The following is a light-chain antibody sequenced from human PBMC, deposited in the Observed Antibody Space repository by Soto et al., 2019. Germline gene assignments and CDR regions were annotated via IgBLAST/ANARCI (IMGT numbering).Light chain of an antibody. CDR1: QSVSNF. Sequence: EKVMTQSPATLSMSPGERATLSCRASQSVSNFLAWYQQKPGQAPRLLIYGAYTRATGIPARFSGSGSGTEFTLTISSLQSEDFAVYYCQQYSNWPSWTFGQGTKVEVK. CDR2: GAY. CDR3: QQYSNWPSWT. J-gene: IGKJ1*01. V-gene: IGKV3-15*01.